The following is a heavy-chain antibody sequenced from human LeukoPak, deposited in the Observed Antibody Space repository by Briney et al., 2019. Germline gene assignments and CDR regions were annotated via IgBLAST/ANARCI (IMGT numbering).Heavy chain of an antibody. V-gene: IGHV3-11*01. CDR2: ISSSGSTI. J-gene: IGHJ6*02. Sequence: GGSLRLSCAASGFTFSDYYMSWIRQAPGKGLEWVSYISSSGSTIYYADSVKGRFTISRDNAKNSLYLQMNSLRAEDTAVYYCARARREYSSSWYRFDYYGMDVWGQGTTVTVSS. CDR3: ARARREYSSSWYRFDYYGMDV. CDR1: GFTFSDYY. D-gene: IGHD6-13*01.